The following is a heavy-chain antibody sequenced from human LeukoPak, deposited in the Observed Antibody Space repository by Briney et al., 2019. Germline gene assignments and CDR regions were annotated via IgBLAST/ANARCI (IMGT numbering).Heavy chain of an antibody. D-gene: IGHD6-13*01. J-gene: IGHJ6*03. Sequence: SETLSLTCTVSGGSISSYYWSWIRQPAGKGLEWIGRIYTSGSTNYNPFLKSRVTMSVDTSKNQFSLKLSSVTAADTAVYYCAREAAAGPRGTYYYYYYYMDVWGKGTTVTVSS. CDR1: GGSISSYY. CDR2: IYTSGST. V-gene: IGHV4-4*07. CDR3: AREAAAGPRGTYYYYYYYMDV.